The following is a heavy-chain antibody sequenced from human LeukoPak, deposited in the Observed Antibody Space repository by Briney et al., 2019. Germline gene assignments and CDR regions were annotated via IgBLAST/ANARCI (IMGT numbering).Heavy chain of an antibody. D-gene: IGHD4-17*01. CDR3: ARGDFGDYFLDY. Sequence: ASVKVSCKASGYTFSSYDINWVRQATGQGLEWMGWMNPNSGNTDYAQRFQGRVTMTRNTSISTAYMELSSLRSEDTAVYFCARGDFGDYFLDYWGQGTLVTVSS. CDR2: MNPNSGNT. CDR1: GYTFSSYD. V-gene: IGHV1-8*01. J-gene: IGHJ4*02.